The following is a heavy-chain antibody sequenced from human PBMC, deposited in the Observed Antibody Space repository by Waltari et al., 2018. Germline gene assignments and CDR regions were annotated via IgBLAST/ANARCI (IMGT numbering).Heavy chain of an antibody. CDR3: ARDRGRGLYLDT. CDR1: GASMSSSYC. V-gene: IGHV4-4*02. Sequence: QLQLQESGPGLVTPSGPLSLNCAVSGASMSSSYCWSWVRQSPQKGMEWIGQVRGDGRSNYNPSFASRVTVSLDTPNHQFSLTVTSATAADTAVYYCARDRGRGLYLDTWGPGTLVTVSP. CDR2: VRGDGRS. D-gene: IGHD2-15*01. J-gene: IGHJ5*02.